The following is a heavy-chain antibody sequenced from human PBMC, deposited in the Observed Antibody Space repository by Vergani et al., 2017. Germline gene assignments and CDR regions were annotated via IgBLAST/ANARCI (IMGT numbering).Heavy chain of an antibody. Sequence: QVQLVQSGAEVKKPGASVKVSCKASGYTFTSYGISWVRQAPGQGLEWMGWISAYNGNTNYAQKLQGRVTMTTDTSTSTAYMELSSLRSEDTAVYYCASRDITIFGVVIIRGYYYYGMDVWGQGTTVTVSS. J-gene: IGHJ6*02. CDR1: GYTFTSYG. D-gene: IGHD3-3*01. V-gene: IGHV1-18*01. CDR3: ASRDITIFGVVIIRGYYYYGMDV. CDR2: ISAYNGNT.